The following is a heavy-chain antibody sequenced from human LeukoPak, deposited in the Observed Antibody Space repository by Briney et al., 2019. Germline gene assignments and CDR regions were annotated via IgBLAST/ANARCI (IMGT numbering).Heavy chain of an antibody. CDR1: GGSISSSSYY. CDR3: ARVLADFWSGTLGGYYYGMDV. CDR2: IYYSGST. J-gene: IGHJ6*02. Sequence: SETLSLTCTVSGGSISSSSYYWGWIRQPPGKGLEWIGSIYYSGSTYYNPSLKSRVTISVDTSKNQFSLKLSSVTAADTAVYYCARVLADFWSGTLGGYYYGMDVWGQGTTVTVSS. D-gene: IGHD3-3*01. V-gene: IGHV4-39*07.